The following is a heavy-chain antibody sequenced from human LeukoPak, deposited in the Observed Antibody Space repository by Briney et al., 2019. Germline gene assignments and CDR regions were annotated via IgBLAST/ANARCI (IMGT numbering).Heavy chain of an antibody. CDR3: AKDLAAAGTAGDY. Sequence: GGSLRLSCAASGFTFSSYGMHWVRQAPGKGLEWVAFIRYDGSNKYYADSVKGRFTISRDNSKNTLYLQMNSLRAEDTAVYYCAKDLAAAGTAGDYWGQGTLVTVSS. D-gene: IGHD6-13*01. J-gene: IGHJ4*02. CDR1: GFTFSSYG. CDR2: IRYDGSNK. V-gene: IGHV3-30*02.